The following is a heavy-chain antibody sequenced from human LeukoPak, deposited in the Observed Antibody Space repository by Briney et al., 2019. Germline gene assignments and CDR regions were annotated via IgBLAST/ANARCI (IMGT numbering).Heavy chain of an antibody. V-gene: IGHV1-46*01. D-gene: IGHD3-9*01. CDR2: INPSGGST. CDR1: GYTFTSYY. CDR3: ARGSPYYDILTGYCDY. Sequence: ASVKVSCKASGYTFTSYYMHWVRQAPGQGLEWMGIINPSGGSTSYAQKFQGGVTMTRDTSTSTVYMELSSLRSEDTAVYYCARGSPYYDILTGYCDYWGQGTLVTVSS. J-gene: IGHJ4*02.